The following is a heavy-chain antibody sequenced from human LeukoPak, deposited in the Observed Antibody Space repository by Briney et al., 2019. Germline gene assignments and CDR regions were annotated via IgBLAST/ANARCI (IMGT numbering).Heavy chain of an antibody. V-gene: IGHV4-4*02. Sequence: SETLSLTCTVSGDSINNSYWWSWVRQPPGKGLEWIGEIYHSGSPNYNPSLKTRVTISVDKSENHFSLSLSSVTAADTAVYYCARRKRSGCSSTSCLLNWFDPWGQGTLVTVSS. J-gene: IGHJ5*02. CDR3: ARRKRSGCSSTSCLLNWFDP. CDR1: GDSINNSYW. CDR2: IYHSGSP. D-gene: IGHD2-2*01.